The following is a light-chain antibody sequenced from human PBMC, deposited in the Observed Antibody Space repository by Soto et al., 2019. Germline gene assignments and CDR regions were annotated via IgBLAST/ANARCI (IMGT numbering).Light chain of an antibody. J-gene: IGKJ4*01. CDR3: QQYSSMVS. CDR1: HDVSRN. V-gene: IGKV1-33*01. Sequence: DIQMTHSPSSLSASVGDRVTIACQSSHDVSRNLNWLQQKPGEAPKLLIYDAYNVERWVQSRFSGSGSGTGFTLLISSLQPEDVATYYWQQYSSMVSFGGGTAIEIK. CDR2: DAY.